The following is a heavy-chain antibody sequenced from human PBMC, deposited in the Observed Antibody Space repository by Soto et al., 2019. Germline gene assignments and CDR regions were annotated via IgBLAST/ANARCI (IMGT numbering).Heavy chain of an antibody. Sequence: VQLVESGGGLVQPGGSLRLSCEASGFTFRNYDMHWVRQGTGKGLEWVSGISAAGDPDYADSVEGRFTISRENAQNSFFLQMNSLRVGDTXXYYCARTDRDFYGLDVWGQGTTVIVSS. CDR2: ISAAGDP. CDR3: ARTDRDFYGLDV. V-gene: IGHV3-13*05. CDR1: GFTFRNYD. J-gene: IGHJ6*02.